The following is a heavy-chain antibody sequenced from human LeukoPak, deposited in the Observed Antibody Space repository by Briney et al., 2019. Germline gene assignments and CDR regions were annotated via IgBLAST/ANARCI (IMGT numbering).Heavy chain of an antibody. Sequence: ASVKVSCKVSGYTLTELSMHWVRQALGKGLEWMGGFDPEDGETIYAQKFQGRVTMTEDTSTDTAYMELSSLRSEDTAVYYCATAEFRRPGFDYWGQGTLVTVSS. V-gene: IGHV1-24*01. D-gene: IGHD1-14*01. CDR2: FDPEDGET. CDR1: GYTLTELS. CDR3: ATAEFRRPGFDY. J-gene: IGHJ4*02.